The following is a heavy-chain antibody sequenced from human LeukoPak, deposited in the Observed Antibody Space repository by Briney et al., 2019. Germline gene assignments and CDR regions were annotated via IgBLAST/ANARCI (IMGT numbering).Heavy chain of an antibody. D-gene: IGHD2-15*01. V-gene: IGHV3-53*01. CDR2: IYDGGNT. Sequence: GGSLRLSCAASGFTVSNKYMSWVRQAPGKGLECVSVIYDGGNTYYADSVKGRFTISRDNSKNTLYLQMNSLRAEDTAVYYCARGGASELYYFDYWGQGTLVTVSS. CDR1: GFTVSNKY. CDR3: ARGGASELYYFDY. J-gene: IGHJ4*02.